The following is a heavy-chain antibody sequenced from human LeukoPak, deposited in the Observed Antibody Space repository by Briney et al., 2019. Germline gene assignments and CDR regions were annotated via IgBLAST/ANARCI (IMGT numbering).Heavy chain of an antibody. CDR1: GFTFSSYS. D-gene: IGHD3-10*01. CDR2: IYSGGST. CDR3: AINTKGITMVRGGKDRYYYYYMDV. J-gene: IGHJ6*03. V-gene: IGHV3-66*01. Sequence: GGSLRLSCAASGFTFSSYSMNWVRQAPGKGLEWVSVIYSGGSTYYADSVKGRFTISRDNSKNTLYLQMNSLRAEDTAVYYCAINTKGITMVRGGKDRYYYYYMDVWGKGTTVTISS.